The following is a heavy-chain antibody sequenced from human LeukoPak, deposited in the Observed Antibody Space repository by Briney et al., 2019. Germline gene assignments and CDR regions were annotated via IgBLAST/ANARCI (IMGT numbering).Heavy chain of an antibody. D-gene: IGHD3-22*01. J-gene: IGHJ4*02. Sequence: GGSLRLSCAVSGFTFSDYYMSWIRQAPGKGLGWVSFISDNGGIIYYADSVKGRFTISRDNAGNSLYLQMNSLRAEDTAVYYCARGGYDYSRSHENYLSSGYYFLNRGQGTLVTVST. CDR2: ISDNGGII. CDR3: ARGGYDYSRSHENYLSSGYYFLN. V-gene: IGHV3-11*01. CDR1: GFTFSDYY.